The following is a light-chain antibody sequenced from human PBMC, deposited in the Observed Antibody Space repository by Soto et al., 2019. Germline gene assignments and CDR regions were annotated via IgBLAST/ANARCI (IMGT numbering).Light chain of an antibody. V-gene: IGLV1-40*01. CDR2: GNN. CDR3: QSYDSSLSGYV. CDR1: SSNIGAGYD. Sequence: QSVLTQPPSVSGATGQRVTISCTGSSSNIGAGYDVHWYQQLPGTAPKLLIYGNNNRPSGVPDRFSGSKSGTSASLAITGLQAEDEADYYCQSYDSSLSGYVFGTGTKV. J-gene: IGLJ1*01.